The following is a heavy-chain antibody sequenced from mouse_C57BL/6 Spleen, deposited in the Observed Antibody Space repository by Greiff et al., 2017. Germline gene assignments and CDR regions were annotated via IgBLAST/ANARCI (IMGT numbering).Heavy chain of an antibody. J-gene: IGHJ3*01. CDR2: ISYDGSN. CDR1: GYSITSGYY. V-gene: IGHV3-6*01. CDR3: ARWFAY. Sequence: EVKLVESGPGLVKPSQSLSLTCSVTGYSITSGYYWNWIRQFPGNKLEWMGYISYDGSNNYNPSLKNRISITRDTSKNQFFLKLNSVTTEDTATYYCARWFAYWGQGTLVTVSA.